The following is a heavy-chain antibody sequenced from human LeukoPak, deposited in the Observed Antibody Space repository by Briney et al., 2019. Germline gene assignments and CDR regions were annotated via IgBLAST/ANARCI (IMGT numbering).Heavy chain of an antibody. CDR2: IYSGGIT. D-gene: IGHD5-24*01. V-gene: IGHV3-66*01. Sequence: GGSLTLFCSASGFTVSSKYMSWVRQAPGKGLEWVSVIYSGGITYYADPVMGRFTISRDNSKTTVYLQMNSLRAEATAMYYCARESSGWLQLFDYWGQGTLVTVSS. CDR3: ARESSGWLQLFDY. J-gene: IGHJ4*02. CDR1: GFTVSSKY.